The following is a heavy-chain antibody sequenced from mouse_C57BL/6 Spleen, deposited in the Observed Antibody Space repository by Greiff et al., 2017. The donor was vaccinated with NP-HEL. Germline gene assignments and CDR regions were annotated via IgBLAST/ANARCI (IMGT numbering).Heavy chain of an antibody. D-gene: IGHD2-2*01. Sequence: EVQLVESGGGLVKPGGSLKLSCAASGFTFSSYAMSWVRQTPEKRLEWVATISDGGSYTYYPDNVKGRFTISRDNAKNNLYLQMSHLKSEDTAMYYCARDRAYGYDPHWYFDVWGTGTTVTVSS. J-gene: IGHJ1*03. CDR2: ISDGGSYT. CDR1: GFTFSSYA. CDR3: ARDRAYGYDPHWYFDV. V-gene: IGHV5-4*01.